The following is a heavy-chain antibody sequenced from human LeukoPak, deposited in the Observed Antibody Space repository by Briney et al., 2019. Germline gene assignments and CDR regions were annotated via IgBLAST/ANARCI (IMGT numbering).Heavy chain of an antibody. CDR3: AREVQWELLGGDYYYYMDV. Sequence: KPSETLSLTCAVSGVSISSRYWWSWVRQSPGKGLEWIGEFYHSGRSNYNPPLNSRASISLDKSKNQFSLTLTSVTAADTAVYYCAREVQWELLGGDYYYYMDVWGKGTTVTVSS. CDR1: GVSISSRYW. J-gene: IGHJ6*03. V-gene: IGHV4-4*02. D-gene: IGHD1-26*01. CDR2: FYHSGRS.